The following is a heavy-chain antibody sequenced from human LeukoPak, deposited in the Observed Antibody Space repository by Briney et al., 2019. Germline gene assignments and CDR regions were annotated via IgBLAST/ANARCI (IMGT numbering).Heavy chain of an antibody. Sequence: ASVKVSCKASGYTFTSYYMHLVRQAPGQGLEWMGIINPSGGSTSYAQKFQGRVTMTRDTSTSTVYMELSSLRSEDTAVYYCARDGPRIAALGEDFDYWGQGTLVTVSS. V-gene: IGHV1-46*01. CDR1: GYTFTSYY. J-gene: IGHJ4*02. D-gene: IGHD6-6*01. CDR3: ARDGPRIAALGEDFDY. CDR2: INPSGGST.